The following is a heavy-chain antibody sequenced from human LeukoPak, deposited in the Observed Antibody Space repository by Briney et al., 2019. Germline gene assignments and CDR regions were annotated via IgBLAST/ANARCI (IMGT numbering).Heavy chain of an antibody. CDR3: ARIPSGDVDTAMVTYYHYGMDV. V-gene: IGHV1-69*02. CDR1: GGTFSSHT. CDR2: IIPLFGIV. D-gene: IGHD5-18*01. J-gene: IGHJ6*02. Sequence: GSSVKVSCKASGGTFSSHTISWVRQAPEQGLEWMGRIIPLFGIVNYAQKFQDRVTITADKSTSTAYMEVSSPRSEDTAVYYCARIPSGDVDTAMVTYYHYGMDVWGQGTTVTVSS.